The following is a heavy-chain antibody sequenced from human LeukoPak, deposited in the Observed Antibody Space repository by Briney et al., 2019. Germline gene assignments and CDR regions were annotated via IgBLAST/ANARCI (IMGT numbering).Heavy chain of an antibody. V-gene: IGHV1-2*02. Sequence: ASVKVSCKASGYTFTGYYMHWVRQAPGQGLEWMGWINPNSGGTNYAQKFQSRVTMTRDTSISTAYMELSRLRSDDTAVYYCARGLRFLEWLLSVWGQGTLVTVSS. CDR2: INPNSGGT. D-gene: IGHD3-3*01. CDR1: GYTFTGYY. J-gene: IGHJ4*02. CDR3: ARGLRFLEWLLSV.